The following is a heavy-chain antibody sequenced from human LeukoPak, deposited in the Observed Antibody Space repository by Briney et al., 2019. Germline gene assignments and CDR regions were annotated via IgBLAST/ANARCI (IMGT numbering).Heavy chain of an antibody. V-gene: IGHV3-23*01. D-gene: IGHD3/OR15-3a*01. CDR3: AKDWTGTKPFDL. CDR1: GFTFSSYS. CDR2: ISDNGGSI. J-gene: IGHJ2*01. Sequence: GGSLRLSCAASGFTFSSYSMNWVRQAPGKGLEWVSAISDNGGSIFYADSVKGRFTISRDNSKNSLYLQMNSLRADDTAVYYCAKDWTGTKPFDLWGRGTLVTVSS.